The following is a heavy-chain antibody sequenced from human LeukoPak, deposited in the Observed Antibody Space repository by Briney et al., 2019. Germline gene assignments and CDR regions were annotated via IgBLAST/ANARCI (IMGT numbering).Heavy chain of an antibody. CDR3: ARMGRDGVADV. J-gene: IGHJ6*04. D-gene: IGHD3-3*01. Sequence: SETLSLTCTVSGGSIISDNYYWSWIRQPAGKGLEWIGRIYTSGSTNYNPSLKSRVTISVDTSKNQFSLKLSSVTAADTAVYYCARMGRDGVADVWGKGTTVTVSS. CDR1: GGSIISDNYY. CDR2: IYTSGST. V-gene: IGHV4-61*02.